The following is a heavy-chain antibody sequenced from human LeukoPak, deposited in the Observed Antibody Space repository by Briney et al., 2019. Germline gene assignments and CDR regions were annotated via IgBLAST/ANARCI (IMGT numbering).Heavy chain of an antibody. Sequence: GGSLRLPCAASGFTFSSYAMSWVRQAPGKGLEWVSAISGSGGSTYYADSVKGRFTISRDNSKNTLYLQMNSLRAEDTAVYYCAKEIAVAGTNYYYGMDVWGQGTTVTVSS. CDR1: GFTFSSYA. CDR3: AKEIAVAGTNYYYGMDV. V-gene: IGHV3-23*01. J-gene: IGHJ6*02. D-gene: IGHD6-19*01. CDR2: ISGSGGST.